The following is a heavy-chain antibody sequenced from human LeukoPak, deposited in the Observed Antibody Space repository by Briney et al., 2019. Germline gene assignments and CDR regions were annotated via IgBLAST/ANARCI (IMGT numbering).Heavy chain of an antibody. J-gene: IGHJ5*02. V-gene: IGHV3-48*01. CDR1: GFIFSQYS. Sequence: PGGSLRLSCAASGFIFSQYSINWVRQAPGKGLEWVSHIRSTGDTFYADSVKGRFTISRDNARNSPYLQMNSLRAEDTAMYYCARDAGNSGYGCDLWGQGTLVTVSS. D-gene: IGHD5-12*01. CDR3: ARDAGNSGYGCDL. CDR2: IRSTGDT.